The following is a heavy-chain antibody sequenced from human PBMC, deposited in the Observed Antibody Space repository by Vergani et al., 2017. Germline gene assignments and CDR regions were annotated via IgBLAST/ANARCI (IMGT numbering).Heavy chain of an antibody. D-gene: IGHD2-2*01. V-gene: IGHV3-30*02. CDR3: AKDFQSVVPAAMGVLYFDY. CDR2: IRYDGSNK. J-gene: IGHJ4*02. Sequence: QVQLVESGGGVVQPGGSLRLSCAASGCTFSSYGMHWVRQAPGKGLEWVAFIRYDGSNKYYADSVKGRFTISRDNSKNTLYLQMNSLRAEDTAVYYCAKDFQSVVPAAMGVLYFDYWGQGTLVTVSS. CDR1: GCTFSSYG.